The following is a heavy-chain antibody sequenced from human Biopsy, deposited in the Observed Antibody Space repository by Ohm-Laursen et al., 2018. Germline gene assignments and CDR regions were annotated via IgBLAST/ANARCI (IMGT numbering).Heavy chain of an antibody. J-gene: IGHJ4*02. D-gene: IGHD4-23*01. V-gene: IGHV4-59*11. CDR1: GGSFTGHY. CDR3: ARGSNEYGGLYSPH. CDR2: ISYTGYT. Sequence: SDTLSLTCAVSGGSFTGHYWSWIRQPPGKGLEWIGHISYTGYTSYNASLKSRVTISVDTSRNHFSLRLSSLTAADTAVYYCARGSNEYGGLYSPHWGQGTLVTVSS.